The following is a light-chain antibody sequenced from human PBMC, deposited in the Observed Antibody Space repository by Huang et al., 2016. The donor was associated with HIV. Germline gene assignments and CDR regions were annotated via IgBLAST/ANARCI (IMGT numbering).Light chain of an antibody. J-gene: IGKJ1*01. CDR2: GAS. CDR1: PSVNSN. V-gene: IGKV3-15*01. Sequence: EIVMTQSPATLSVSPGERATLSCRASPSVNSNLAWYQQKPGQAPRLLIYGASTRATGIPARFSGSGSGTEFTLTISSLQSEDCAVYYCQQYNDWPPWTFGQGTKVEIK. CDR3: QQYNDWPPWT.